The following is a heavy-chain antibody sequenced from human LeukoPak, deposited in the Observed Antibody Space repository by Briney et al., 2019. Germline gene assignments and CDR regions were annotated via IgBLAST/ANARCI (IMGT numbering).Heavy chain of an antibody. CDR2: IYYSGST. CDR1: GGSISSGDYY. V-gene: IGHV4-30-4*01. CDR3: ARPYYHGPDSSSLNRAFDI. Sequence: SETLSLTCTVSGGSISSGDYYWSWIRQPPGKGLEWIGYIYYSGSTYYNPSLKSRVTISVDTSKNQFSLKLSSVTAADTAVYYCARPYYHGPDSSSLNRAFDIWGQGTMVTVSS. D-gene: IGHD6-13*01. J-gene: IGHJ3*02.